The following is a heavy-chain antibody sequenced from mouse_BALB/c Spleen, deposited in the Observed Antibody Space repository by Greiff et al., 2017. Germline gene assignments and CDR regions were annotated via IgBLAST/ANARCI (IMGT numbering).Heavy chain of an antibody. J-gene: IGHJ4*01. V-gene: IGHV3-2*02. CDR3: ARHGNYDYYAMDY. CDR2: ISYSGST. CDR1: GFSITSDYA. Sequence: DVKLQESGPGLVKPSQSLSLTCTVTGFSITSDYAWNWIRQFPGNKLEWMGYISYSGSTSYNPSLKSRISITRDTSKNQFFLQLNSVTTEDTATYYCARHGNYDYYAMDYWGQGTSVTVSS. D-gene: IGHD2-1*01.